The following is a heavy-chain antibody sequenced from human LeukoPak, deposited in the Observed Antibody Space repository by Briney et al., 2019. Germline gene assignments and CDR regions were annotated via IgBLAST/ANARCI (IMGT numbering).Heavy chain of an antibody. CDR1: GFTFSSYA. CDR2: ISGGGGST. Sequence: GGSLRLSCAASGFTFSSYAMSWVRQAPGKGLEWVSAISGGGGSTYYADSVKGRFTISRDNSKNTLYLQMNSLRAEDTAVYYCAKDESPSMIVVVNYGMDVWGQGTTVTVSS. J-gene: IGHJ6*02. D-gene: IGHD3-22*01. CDR3: AKDESPSMIVVVNYGMDV. V-gene: IGHV3-23*01.